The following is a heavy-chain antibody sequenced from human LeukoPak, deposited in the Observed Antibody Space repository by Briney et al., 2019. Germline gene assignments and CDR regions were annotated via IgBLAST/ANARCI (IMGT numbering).Heavy chain of an antibody. V-gene: IGHV4-59*08. J-gene: IGHJ5*02. CDR3: ARRFHYGSGSWFDP. CDR1: GGSISSYY. Sequence: PSETLSLTCTGSGGSISSYYWIWIRQPPGKGVEGSGYIYYSGSTNYNHSPKSRGTISVDTSHNQFPLKLSSVTAADTAVYYCARRFHYGSGSWFDPWGQGTLVTVSS. D-gene: IGHD3-10*01. CDR2: IYYSGST.